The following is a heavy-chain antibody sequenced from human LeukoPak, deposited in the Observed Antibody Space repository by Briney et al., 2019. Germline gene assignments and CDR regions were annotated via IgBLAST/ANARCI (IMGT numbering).Heavy chain of an antibody. Sequence: AESVTLSCKASGYTFTSFDINWVRQATEQGPEWMGWMQPGSGNTGYAQRFRGRVTMTRDTSISTAYLVLSSLTSEDTAVYYCASHTYYLSSGSFGHWGQGTLVTVSS. D-gene: IGHD3-10*01. CDR1: GYTFTSFD. J-gene: IGHJ4*02. V-gene: IGHV1-8*01. CDR3: ASHTYYLSSGSFGH. CDR2: MQPGSGNT.